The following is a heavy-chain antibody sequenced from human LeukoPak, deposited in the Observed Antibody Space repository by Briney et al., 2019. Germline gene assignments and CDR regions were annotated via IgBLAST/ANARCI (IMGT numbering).Heavy chain of an antibody. V-gene: IGHV1-69*04. Sequence: WVQVSCKASGGIFSSDAISWVGQAAGRGGEWRGRIIPILGIANYAQKFKDRVTITADKSTSTAYIELSSLRSEDTALYYCARDPSGRPFDYWGQGTLVTVSS. CDR1: GGIFSSDA. CDR2: IIPILGIA. CDR3: ARDPSGRPFDY. J-gene: IGHJ4*02. D-gene: IGHD3-10*01.